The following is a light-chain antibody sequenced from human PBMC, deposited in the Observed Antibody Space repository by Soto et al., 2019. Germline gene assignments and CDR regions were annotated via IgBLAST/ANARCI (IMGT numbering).Light chain of an antibody. CDR2: GAS. CDR1: QSVRRNS. J-gene: IGKJ1*01. Sequence: EIVLTQSPGTLSLSVGETATLSCRASQSVRRNSLTWYQQRPGQAPTLLISGASSRATGIPDRFSGSGSGTDFTLTISDVQPEDFALYYCHQRQSWPRTFGQGTKVDIK. CDR3: HQRQSWPRT. V-gene: IGKV3-20*01.